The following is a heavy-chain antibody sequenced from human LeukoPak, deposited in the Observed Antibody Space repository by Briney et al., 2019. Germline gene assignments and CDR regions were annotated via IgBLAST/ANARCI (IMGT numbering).Heavy chain of an antibody. D-gene: IGHD1-1*01. V-gene: IGHV3-30*18. J-gene: IGHJ4*02. CDR2: ISYDGSNK. Sequence: QPGRSLRLSCAAPGFTFSSYGMHWVRQAPGKGLEWVAVISYDGSNKYYADSVKGRFTISRDNSKNTLYLQMNSLRAEDTAVYYCAKDRDWIGGYFDYWGQGTLVTVSS. CDR3: AKDRDWIGGYFDY. CDR1: GFTFSSYG.